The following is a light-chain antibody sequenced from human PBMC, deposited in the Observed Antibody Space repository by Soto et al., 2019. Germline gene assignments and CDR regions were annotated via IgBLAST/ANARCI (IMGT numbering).Light chain of an antibody. CDR3: CSYAGSSTYV. Sequence: QSALTQPRSVSGSPGQSVTISCTGTTSDVGGYEYVSWYQQYPGKAPKLLIYEDTKRPSGVSNRFSGSRSGNTASLTVSGLQAEDETDYYCCSYAGSSTYVFGTGTKLTVL. CDR1: TSDVGGYEY. CDR2: EDT. V-gene: IGLV2-23*01. J-gene: IGLJ1*01.